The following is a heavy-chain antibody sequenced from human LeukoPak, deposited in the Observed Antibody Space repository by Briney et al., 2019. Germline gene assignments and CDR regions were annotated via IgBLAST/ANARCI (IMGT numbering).Heavy chain of an antibody. CDR1: GGSISSGGYY. Sequence: PSETLSLTCTASGGSISSGGYYWSWVRQHPGKGLEWIGYIYYSGSTYYNPSLKSRVTISVDTSKNQFSLKLSSVTAADTAVYYCARDPLITGTTAYYGMDVWGQGTTVTVSS. D-gene: IGHD1-7*01. CDR3: ARDPLITGTTAYYGMDV. J-gene: IGHJ6*02. CDR2: IYYSGST. V-gene: IGHV4-31*03.